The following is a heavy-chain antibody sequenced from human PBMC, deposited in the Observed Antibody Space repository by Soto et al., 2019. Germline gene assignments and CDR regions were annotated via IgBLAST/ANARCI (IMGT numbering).Heavy chain of an antibody. CDR3: AKDFTAYLSSWFHL. CDR2: ITGSGSTI. CDR1: EFTFSSNA. Sequence: EVQLLESRGGLVQPGGSLRLSCAASEFTFSSNAMHWVRQAPGKGLEWVSGITGSGSTIFYADSVKGRFTISRDNFKNTLSLHMSSLRAEDTAIYYCAKDFTAYLSSWFHLWGQGTLVTVSS. D-gene: IGHD6-13*01. J-gene: IGHJ5*02. V-gene: IGHV3-23*01.